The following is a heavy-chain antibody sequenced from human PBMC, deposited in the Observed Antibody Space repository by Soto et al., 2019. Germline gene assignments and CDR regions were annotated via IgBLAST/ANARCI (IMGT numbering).Heavy chain of an antibody. J-gene: IGHJ4*02. CDR1: GFTFSSYG. CDR2: IWYDGSNK. CDR3: ARSHQTYYYGSGSYYTLDY. V-gene: IGHV3-33*01. Sequence: GGSLRLSCAASGFTFSSYGMHWVRQAPGKGLEWVAVIWYDGSNKYYADSVKGRFTISRDNSKNTLYLQMNSLRAEDTAVYYCARSHQTYYYGSGSYYTLDYWGQGTLVTVSS. D-gene: IGHD3-10*01.